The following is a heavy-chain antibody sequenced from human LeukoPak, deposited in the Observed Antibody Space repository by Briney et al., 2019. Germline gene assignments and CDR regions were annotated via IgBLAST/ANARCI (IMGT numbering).Heavy chain of an antibody. J-gene: IGHJ5*02. CDR2: INPNSGGT. Sequence: ASVKVSCKASGYTFTGYYMHWVRQAPGQGLEWMGWINPNSGGTNYAQKFQGRVTMTRDTSTSTVYMELSSLRSEDTAVYYCARDLTMMVRGVIDWFDPWGQGTLVTVSS. CDR3: ARDLTMMVRGVIDWFDP. V-gene: IGHV1-2*02. CDR1: GYTFTGYY. D-gene: IGHD3-10*01.